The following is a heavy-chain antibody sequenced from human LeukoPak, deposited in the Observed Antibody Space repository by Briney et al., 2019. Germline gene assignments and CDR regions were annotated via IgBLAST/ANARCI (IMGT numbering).Heavy chain of an antibody. CDR2: IRQDGSAK. Sequence: GGSLRLSCAASGFTFSNHWMSWVRQAPGKGLEWVANIRQDGSAKYYGDSVEGRLTISRDNAKNSLYLQMNSLRAEDTAVYYCARIDSRGTTWDYWGQGTLVTVSS. D-gene: IGHD3-22*01. CDR1: GFTFSNHW. V-gene: IGHV3-7*01. CDR3: ARIDSRGTTWDY. J-gene: IGHJ4*02.